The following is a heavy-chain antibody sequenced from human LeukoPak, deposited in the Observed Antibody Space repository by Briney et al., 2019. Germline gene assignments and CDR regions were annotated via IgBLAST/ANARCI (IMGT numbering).Heavy chain of an antibody. Sequence: PGGSLRLSCAASGFSFTNAWMSWVRQAPGKGLEWVGRIKSKSDGGTSDYAAPVKGRFTISIDDSKDTLYLQMNSLKTEDTAVYYCTTDGCSSTRCQGYWGQGTLVTVCS. V-gene: IGHV3-15*01. CDR2: IKSKSDGGTS. CDR1: GFSFTNAW. D-gene: IGHD2-2*01. CDR3: TTDGCSSTRCQGY. J-gene: IGHJ4*02.